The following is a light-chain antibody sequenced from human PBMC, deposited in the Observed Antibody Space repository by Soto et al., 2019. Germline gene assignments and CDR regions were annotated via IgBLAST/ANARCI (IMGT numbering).Light chain of an antibody. J-gene: IGKJ5*01. CDR1: HSAGTN. CDR2: GAF. Sequence: EIVLPQSPATLSLSPGERATLSCMASHSAGTNLAWYHQKPCQAPRLLIHGAFPRATGIPARFSGSGSGTEFTLTISSLQSEDFAVFYCQQYNQWPIPFGQVTRLAIK. CDR3: QQYNQWPIP. V-gene: IGKV3-15*01.